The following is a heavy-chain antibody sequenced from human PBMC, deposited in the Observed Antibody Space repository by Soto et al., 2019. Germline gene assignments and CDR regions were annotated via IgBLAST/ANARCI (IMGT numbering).Heavy chain of an antibody. Sequence: PGGSLRLSCAASGFTFSSYSMNWVRQAPGKGLEWVSSISSSSSYIYYADSVKGRFTISRDNAKNSLYLQMNSLRAEDTAVYYCARGAVDTIYSSYSMHVWGTATTVTVSS. CDR1: GFTFSSYS. CDR2: ISSSSSYI. CDR3: ARGAVDTIYSSYSMHV. J-gene: IGHJ6*03. D-gene: IGHD2-15*01. V-gene: IGHV3-21*01.